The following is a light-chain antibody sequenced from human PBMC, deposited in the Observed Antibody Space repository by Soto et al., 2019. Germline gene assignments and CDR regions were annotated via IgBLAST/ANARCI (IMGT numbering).Light chain of an antibody. V-gene: IGKV1-33*01. CDR1: QDISNY. CDR2: DAS. Sequence: IHMTHSPSSLSASLVERVTIACQASQDISNYLNWYQQKPGKAPKLLISDASRLETGVPSRFSGRGSGTDFTFTISSLQPEDIATYYCQQYHSLITFGRGTRLEIK. J-gene: IGKJ5*01. CDR3: QQYHSLIT.